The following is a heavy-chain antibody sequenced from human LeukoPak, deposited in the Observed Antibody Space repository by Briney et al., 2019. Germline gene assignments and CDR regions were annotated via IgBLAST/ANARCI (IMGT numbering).Heavy chain of an antibody. V-gene: IGHV7-4-1*02. CDR3: ARTPTPSRLYGDYEYFQH. CDR2: INTNTGNP. CDR1: GYTFTSYA. J-gene: IGHJ1*01. Sequence: ASVKVSCKASGYTFTSYAMNWVRQAPGQGLEWMGWINTNTGNPTYAQGFTGRFVFSLDTSVSTAYLQISSLKAEDTAVYYCARTPTPSRLYGDYEYFQHWGQGTLVTVSS. D-gene: IGHD4-17*01.